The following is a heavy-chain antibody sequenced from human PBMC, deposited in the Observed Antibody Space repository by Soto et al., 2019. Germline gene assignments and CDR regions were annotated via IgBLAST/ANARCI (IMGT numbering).Heavy chain of an antibody. V-gene: IGHV1-8*01. J-gene: IGHJ4*02. CDR2: INPNSGNI. CDR1: GDTFTTYD. Sequence: ASVKVSGKASGDTFTTYDSNWVRQATGHGLEWMGWINPNSGNIGYAQRFQGRVTMTRDTAIRTAYVEVSSLRSDDTAVYYCARGRASGSYSLLDYWGQGTLVTVS. D-gene: IGHD3-10*01. CDR3: ARGRASGSYSLLDY.